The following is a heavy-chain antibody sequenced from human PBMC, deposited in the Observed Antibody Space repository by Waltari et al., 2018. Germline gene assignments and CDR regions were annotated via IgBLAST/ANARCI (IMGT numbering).Heavy chain of an antibody. V-gene: IGHV4-34*01. CDR1: GGSFSGYY. CDR3: ATELVAATSPYYFDY. CDR2: INHSGST. Sequence: QVQLQQWGAGLLKPSETLSLTCAVYGGSFSGYYWSWIRQPPGKGLEWIGEINHSGSTDYNPSPKSRVTISVDTSKNQCSLKLSSVTAADTAVYYCATELVAATSPYYFDYWGQGTLVTVSS. J-gene: IGHJ4*02. D-gene: IGHD2-15*01.